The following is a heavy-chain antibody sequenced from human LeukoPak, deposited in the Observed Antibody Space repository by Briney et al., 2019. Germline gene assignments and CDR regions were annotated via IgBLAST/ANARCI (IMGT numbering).Heavy chain of an antibody. CDR3: ARLYSDYHVFDI. V-gene: IGHV3-30*03. CDR2: ISYDGSNK. D-gene: IGHD4-11*01. J-gene: IGHJ3*02. CDR1: GFTFSSYG. Sequence: GGSLRLSCAASGFTFSSYGMHWIRQAPGKGLEWVAVISYDGSNKYYADSVKGRFTISRDNSKNTLYLQMNSLRAEDTAIYYCARLYSDYHVFDIWGQGTMVTVSS.